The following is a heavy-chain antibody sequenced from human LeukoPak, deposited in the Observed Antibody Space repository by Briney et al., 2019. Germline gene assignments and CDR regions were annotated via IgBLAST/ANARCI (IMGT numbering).Heavy chain of an antibody. CDR1: GFTFSTYA. CDR3: AKGHDTRTATLDY. CDR2: ISGTDTTT. J-gene: IGHJ4*02. V-gene: IGHV3-23*01. D-gene: IGHD1-1*01. Sequence: GGSLRLSWAASGFTFSTYAMNWVRQAPGMGLEWVSAISGTDTTTYYADSVKGRFTISRDNSKNTLYLQMNSLRADDTAVYYCAKGHDTRTATLDYWGQGTLVTVSS.